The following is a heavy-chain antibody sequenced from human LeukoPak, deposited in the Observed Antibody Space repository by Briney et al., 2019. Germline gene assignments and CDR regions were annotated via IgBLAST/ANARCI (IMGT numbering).Heavy chain of an antibody. CDR2: IKSKTDGGTT. V-gene: IGHV3-15*01. Sequence: GGSLRLSCAASGFTFSNAWMSWVRQAPGKGLEWVGRIKSKTDGGTTDYAAPVKGRFTISRDDSKNTLYLQMNSLKTEDTAVYYCQYYDSSGYYFPDAFDIWGRGTMVTISS. CDR3: QYYDSSGYYFPDAFDI. J-gene: IGHJ3*02. D-gene: IGHD3-22*01. CDR1: GFTFSNAW.